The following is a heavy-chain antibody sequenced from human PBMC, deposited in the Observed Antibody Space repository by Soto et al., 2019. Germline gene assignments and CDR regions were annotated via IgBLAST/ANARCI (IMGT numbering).Heavy chain of an antibody. V-gene: IGHV5-10-1*01. Sequence: PGESLKISCKGSGYSFTSYWISWVRQMPGKGLEWMGRIDPSDSYTNYSPSFQGHVTISADKSISTAYLQWSSLKASDTAMYYCAIGDPTYCSSTSCYVFRRSWGQGTLVTVSS. CDR3: AIGDPTYCSSTSCYVFRRS. J-gene: IGHJ5*02. CDR2: IDPSDSYT. D-gene: IGHD2-2*01. CDR1: GYSFTSYW.